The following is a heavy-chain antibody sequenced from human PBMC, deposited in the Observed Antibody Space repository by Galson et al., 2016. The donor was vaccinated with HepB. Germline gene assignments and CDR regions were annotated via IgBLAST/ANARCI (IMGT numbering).Heavy chain of an antibody. D-gene: IGHD1-26*01. CDR2: INPSGGGT. V-gene: IGHV1-46*01. J-gene: IGHJ4*02. CDR1: GYTFTRYY. Sequence: SVKVSCKASGYTFTRYYIHWVRQAPGQGLEWMGIINPSGGGTTDAQKFQGRVTMTTDTYTSTVYMELRSLRSDDTAMYYCARLKWELLEDYWGQGTLVTVSS. CDR3: ARLKWELLEDY.